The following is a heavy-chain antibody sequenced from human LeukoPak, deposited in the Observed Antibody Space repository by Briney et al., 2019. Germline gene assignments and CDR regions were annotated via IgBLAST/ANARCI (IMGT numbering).Heavy chain of an antibody. D-gene: IGHD3-10*01. CDR2: IYYSGST. CDR3: ARDPGGHDAFDI. J-gene: IGHJ3*02. V-gene: IGHV4-31*03. Sequence: SETLSLTCTVSGGSISSGGYYWSWIRQHPGKGLEWIGYIYYSGSTYYNPSLKSRVTISVGTSKNQFSLKLSSVTAADTAVYYCARDPGGHDAFDIWGQGTMVTVSS. CDR1: GGSISSGGYY.